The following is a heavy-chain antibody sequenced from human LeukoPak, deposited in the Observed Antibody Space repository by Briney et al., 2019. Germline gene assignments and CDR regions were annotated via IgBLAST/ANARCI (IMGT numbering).Heavy chain of an antibody. CDR2: ISYDGSNK. CDR3: AKRVDNWFDP. Sequence: TGGSLRLSCAASGFTFSSYGMHWVRQAPGKGLEWVAVISYDGSNKYYADSVKGRFTISRDNSKNTLYLQMNSLRAEDTAVYYCAKRVDNWFDPWGQGTLVTVSS. CDR1: GFTFSSYG. V-gene: IGHV3-30*18. D-gene: IGHD2-15*01. J-gene: IGHJ5*02.